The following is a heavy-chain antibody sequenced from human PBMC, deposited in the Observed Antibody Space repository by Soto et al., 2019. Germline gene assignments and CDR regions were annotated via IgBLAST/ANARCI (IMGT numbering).Heavy chain of an antibody. CDR3: ARDPDYILTGYYRCDY. V-gene: IGHV3-7*01. Sequence: GGSLRLSCAASGFTFSSYWMTWFRQAPGKGLEWVADMNQEGGEKYYVDSVKGRFTISRDNAKNSLYLQMNSLRAEDTAVYYCARDPDYILTGYYRCDYWGQGTMGTDSS. CDR2: MNQEGGEK. CDR1: GFTFSSYW. J-gene: IGHJ4*02. D-gene: IGHD3-9*01.